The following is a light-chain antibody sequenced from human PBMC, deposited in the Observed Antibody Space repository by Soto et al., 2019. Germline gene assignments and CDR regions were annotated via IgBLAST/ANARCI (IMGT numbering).Light chain of an antibody. V-gene: IGLV1-51*01. Sequence: QSALTQPPSVSAAPGQKVTISCSGSSSNIGGNSVCWYHQLPGTAPKLLIYDDDKRPSGIPARFSGSKSGTSATLGITGFQTGDEADYYCGSWDSSLSAYVFATGTKVTVL. CDR3: GSWDSSLSAYV. J-gene: IGLJ1*01. CDR1: SSNIGGNS. CDR2: DDD.